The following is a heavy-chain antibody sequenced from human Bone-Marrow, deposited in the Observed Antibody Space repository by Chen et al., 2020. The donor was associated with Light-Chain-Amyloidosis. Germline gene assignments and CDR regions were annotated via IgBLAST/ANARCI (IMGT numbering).Heavy chain of an antibody. J-gene: IGHJ5*02. Sequence: QLQLQEAGPGLVKPSETLSPTCTISGGSITSSGYYWGWFRQPPGKGLEWVATVYYGGSTYYNPALKNRVLISVDTSRNQFSLKLASVTASDTAVYFCARNCTSEIRGGWFDPWGPGTLVTVSS. CDR3: ARNCTSEIRGGWFDP. V-gene: IGHV4-39*01. CDR1: GGSITSSGYY. D-gene: IGHD2-8*01. CDR2: VYYGGST.